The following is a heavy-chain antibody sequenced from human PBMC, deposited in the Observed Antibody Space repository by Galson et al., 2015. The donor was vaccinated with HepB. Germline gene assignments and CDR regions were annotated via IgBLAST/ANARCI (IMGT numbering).Heavy chain of an antibody. CDR3: AAGYVGGSYYGMDV. V-gene: IGHV1-58*01. CDR2: IVVGSGNT. J-gene: IGHJ6*02. CDR1: RFTFSSSA. Sequence: SVKVSCKASRFTFSSSAVQWVRQARGQRLEWIGWIVVGSGNTNYAQKFQERVTITRDMSTSTAYMELSSLRSEDTAVYYCAAGYVGGSYYGMDVWGQGTTVTVSS. D-gene: IGHD1-26*01.